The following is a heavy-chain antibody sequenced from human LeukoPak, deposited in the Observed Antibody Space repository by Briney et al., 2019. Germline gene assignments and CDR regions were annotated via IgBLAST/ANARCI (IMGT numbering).Heavy chain of an antibody. V-gene: IGHV1-18*01. CDR3: ARGYTSGWHGTAFDY. J-gene: IGHJ4*02. CDR2: ISAYNDNT. CDR1: GYTVTTYG. Sequence: GASGKLSSKASGYTVTTYGISWVPQAPAQGLQWRGWISAYNDNTNYAQELHARLTMTTVTSTSTAYMELKSLQSVDTAVYYRARGYTSGWHGTAFDYWGQGTLVTVSS. D-gene: IGHD6-19*01.